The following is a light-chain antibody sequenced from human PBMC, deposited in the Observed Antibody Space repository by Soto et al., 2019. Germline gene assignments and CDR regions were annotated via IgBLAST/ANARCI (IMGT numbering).Light chain of an antibody. CDR3: QTWGAGVVV. CDR2: FNSDGSH. CDR1: SGHSNYA. J-gene: IGLJ3*02. V-gene: IGLV4-69*01. Sequence: QSVLTQSPSASASLGASVKLTCTLSSGHSNYAIAWHQQQPEKGPRYLIKFNSDGSHIKGDGIPDRFSVSSSGAERYLTISSLQSEDEADYYCQTWGAGVVVFGGGTKLTVL.